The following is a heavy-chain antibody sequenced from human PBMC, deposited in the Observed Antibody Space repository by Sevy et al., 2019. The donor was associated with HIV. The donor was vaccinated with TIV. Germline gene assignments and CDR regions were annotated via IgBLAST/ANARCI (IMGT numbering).Heavy chain of an antibody. Sequence: SETLSLTCTVSGGSISSSSYYWGWIRQPPGKGLEWIGSIYYSGSTYYNPSLKSRVTISVDTSKNQFSLKLSSVTAADTAVYYCARRAPGAGKQLVNWYFDLWGRGTLVTVSS. J-gene: IGHJ2*01. D-gene: IGHD6-6*01. CDR3: ARRAPGAGKQLVNWYFDL. CDR2: IYYSGST. V-gene: IGHV4-39*01. CDR1: GGSISSSSYY.